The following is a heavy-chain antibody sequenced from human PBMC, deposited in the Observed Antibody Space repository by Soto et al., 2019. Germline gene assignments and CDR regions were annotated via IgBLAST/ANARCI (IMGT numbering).Heavy chain of an antibody. CDR3: AYLPCSGGSCYWFYYYGMDV. Sequence: QITLKESGPTLVKPTQHLTLTCTFSGFSLSTSGVGVAWIRQPPGKALEWLALIYWDDDKRYRPSLETRLTITKDTSKNQVVLTMTNVDSVDTATYYCAYLPCSGGSCYWFYYYGMDVWGQGTTVIVSS. CDR2: IYWDDDK. D-gene: IGHD2-15*01. J-gene: IGHJ6*02. V-gene: IGHV2-5*02. CDR1: GFSLSTSGVG.